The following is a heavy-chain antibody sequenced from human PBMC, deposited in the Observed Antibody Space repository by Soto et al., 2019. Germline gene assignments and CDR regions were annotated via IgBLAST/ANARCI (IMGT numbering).Heavy chain of an antibody. Sequence: PSETLSLTCTVSGGSISSGDYYWSWIRQPPGKGLEWIGYIYYSGGTYYNPSLKSRVTISVDTSKNQFSLKLSSVTAADTAVYYCARRGNWGSDEFDYWGQGTLVTVSS. V-gene: IGHV4-30-4*01. J-gene: IGHJ4*02. CDR2: IYYSGGT. CDR3: ARRGNWGSDEFDY. D-gene: IGHD7-27*01. CDR1: GGSISSGDYY.